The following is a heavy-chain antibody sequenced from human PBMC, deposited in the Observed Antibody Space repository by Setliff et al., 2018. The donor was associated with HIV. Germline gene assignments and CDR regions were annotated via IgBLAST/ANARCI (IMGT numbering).Heavy chain of an antibody. Sequence: SETLSLTCTVSGGSISSSNYCWGWIRQPPGKGLEWIGSIYYSGSTYYNPSLESRVTISVDTSKNQFSLKLRSVTAADTAVYYCARHYELETYMDVWGKGTTVTVSS. CDR2: IYYSGST. J-gene: IGHJ6*03. CDR1: GGSISSSNYC. D-gene: IGHD3-3*01. V-gene: IGHV4-39*01. CDR3: ARHYELETYMDV.